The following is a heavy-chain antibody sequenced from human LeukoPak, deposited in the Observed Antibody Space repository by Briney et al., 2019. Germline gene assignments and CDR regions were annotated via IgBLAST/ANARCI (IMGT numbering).Heavy chain of an antibody. CDR1: GGSMGSSNW. J-gene: IGHJ4*02. Sequence: PSETLSITCDVSGGSMGSSNWWSWVRKPTGKGLEWIGEIYHSGSTNYNPSLKSRVTISVDTSRNQFSLKLSSVTAADTAVYYCARPGSGWSLDYWGQGTLVTVSS. CDR2: IYHSGST. D-gene: IGHD6-19*01. CDR3: ARPGSGWSLDY. V-gene: IGHV4-4*02.